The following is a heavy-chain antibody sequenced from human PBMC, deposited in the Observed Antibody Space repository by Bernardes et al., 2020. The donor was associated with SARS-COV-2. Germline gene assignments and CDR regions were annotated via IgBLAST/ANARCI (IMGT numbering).Heavy chain of an antibody. D-gene: IGHD2-15*01. Sequence: ASVKVSCQASGYTFTCHYMHGVRQPPAQGLEWMGWINPNSGGTHYAQKFQGRVTMTRDTSISTAYMALSRLRSDDTAVYYCPRDIVAVVAAKNNLLRFVMGYYGMDVWSQGTTVTVSS. CDR1: GYTFTCHY. CDR2: INPNSGGT. CDR3: PRDIVAVVAAKNNLLRFVMGYYGMDV. J-gene: IGHJ6*02. V-gene: IGHV1-2*02.